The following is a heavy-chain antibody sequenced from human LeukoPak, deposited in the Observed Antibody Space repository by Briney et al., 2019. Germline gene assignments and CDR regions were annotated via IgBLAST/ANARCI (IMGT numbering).Heavy chain of an antibody. D-gene: IGHD3/OR15-3a*01. CDR2: TYYRSAWTT. J-gene: IGHJ4*02. V-gene: IGHV6-1*01. CDR3: ATEGDWLGTRD. Sequence: SQTLSLTCAISGDSVSSKLATWNWIRQSPSRGLEWLGRTYYRSAWTTDYAASVKSRMTINRDTSNSQISMQLNSVIPEDTAMYYCATEGDWLGTRDWGQGILVTVSS. CDR1: GDSVSSKLAT.